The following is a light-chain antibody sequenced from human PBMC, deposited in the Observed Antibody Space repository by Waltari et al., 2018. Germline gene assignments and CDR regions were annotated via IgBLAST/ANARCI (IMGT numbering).Light chain of an antibody. CDR1: SSDVGTYNY. CDR3: CSYTTSSTWV. J-gene: IGLJ2*01. CDR2: GVS. V-gene: IGLV2-14*03. Sequence: QSAPTQPPSVSGSPGQSVTISCTGTSSDVGTYNYVSWYQQHPGKAPKLMIYGVSNRPSGVSDRFSGSKSGNTASLTISGLQAEDEAVYYCCSYTTSSTWVFGGGTRLTVL.